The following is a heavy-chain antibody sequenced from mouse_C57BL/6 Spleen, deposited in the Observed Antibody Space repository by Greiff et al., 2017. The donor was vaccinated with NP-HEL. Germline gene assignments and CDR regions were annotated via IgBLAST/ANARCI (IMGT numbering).Heavy chain of an antibody. V-gene: IGHV1-66*01. CDR2: IYPGSGNT. J-gene: IGHJ1*03. D-gene: IGHD1-1*01. CDR3: ASTTVVATDWYFDV. Sequence: QVQLKESGPELVKPGASVKISCKASGYSFTSYYIHWVKQRPGQGLEWIGWIYPGSGNTKYNEKFKGKATLTADTSSSTAYMQLSSLTSEDSAVYYCASTTVVATDWYFDVWGTGTTVTVSS. CDR1: GYSFTSYY.